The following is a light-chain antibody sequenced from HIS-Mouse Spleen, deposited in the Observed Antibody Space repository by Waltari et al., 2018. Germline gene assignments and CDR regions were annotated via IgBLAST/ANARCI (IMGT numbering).Light chain of an antibody. CDR2: GAS. Sequence: EIVMTQSPATLSVSTGESATLSCRASQSVSSNLAWYQQKPCQAPRLLIYGASTRATGIPARFSGSGSGTEFTLTISSMQSEDFAVYYCQQYNNWPWTFGQGTKVEIK. CDR1: QSVSSN. J-gene: IGKJ1*01. CDR3: QQYNNWPWT. V-gene: IGKV3-15*01.